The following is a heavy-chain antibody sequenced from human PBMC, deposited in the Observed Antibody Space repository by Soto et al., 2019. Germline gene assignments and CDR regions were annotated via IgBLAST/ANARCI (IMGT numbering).Heavy chain of an antibody. V-gene: IGHV4-61*01. J-gene: IGHJ4*02. CDR3: ARRPVVTPFVDY. CDR2: IYYSGST. CDR1: GGSVTSGNYY. Sequence: PSETLSLTCTVSGGSVTSGNYYWSWIRQPQGKGLEWIGHIYYSGSTNYNPSLKSRVTISVGASKNQFSLKLSSVTAADTAIYYCARRPVVTPFVDYWGQGTLVTVSS. D-gene: IGHD2-21*02.